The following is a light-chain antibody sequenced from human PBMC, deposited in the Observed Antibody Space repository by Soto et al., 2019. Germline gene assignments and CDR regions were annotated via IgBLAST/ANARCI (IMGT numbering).Light chain of an antibody. CDR1: RSISTY. CDR3: QQSYSTPIT. Sequence: DIQMTQSPSSLSASVGDRVTITCRASRSISTYLNWFQQRPGKAPKVLIYDASSLQSGVPSRFSGSGSGTDFTLTISNLQTEDFATYYWQQSYSTPITFGQGTRLEIK. J-gene: IGKJ5*01. V-gene: IGKV1-39*01. CDR2: DAS.